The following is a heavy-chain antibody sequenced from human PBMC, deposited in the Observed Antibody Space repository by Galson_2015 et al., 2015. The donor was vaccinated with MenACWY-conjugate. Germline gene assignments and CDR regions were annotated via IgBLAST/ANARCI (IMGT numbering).Heavy chain of an antibody. J-gene: IGHJ6*03. CDR3: ARARDYSFPFIDV. V-gene: IGHV3-7*03. CDR2: VRQDEGEK. Sequence: SLRLSCAASGFSFSRYGMSWVRQAPGKGLEWGAYVRQDEGEKNYVDSVKGRFTISRDNANKSLYLQMKSLRGEDTAIYYCARARDYSFPFIDVWGKGTTVTVSS. CDR1: GFSFSRYG.